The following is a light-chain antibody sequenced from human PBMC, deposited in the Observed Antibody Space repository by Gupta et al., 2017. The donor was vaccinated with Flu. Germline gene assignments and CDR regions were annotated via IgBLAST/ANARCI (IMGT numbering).Light chain of an antibody. CDR1: QSLGHGDGNNY. CDR2: KSS. J-gene: IGKJ1*01. V-gene: IGKV2-24*01. Sequence: PVTLGQPAYSSCSSSQSLGHGDGNNYLGWLHQRPGQPPRLMIYKSSNRCYGVADRFSGSGEGKDFTLKSSGGEDEDVGVYYGTQYKRFRTFGQGTKVEIK. CDR3: TQYKRFRT.